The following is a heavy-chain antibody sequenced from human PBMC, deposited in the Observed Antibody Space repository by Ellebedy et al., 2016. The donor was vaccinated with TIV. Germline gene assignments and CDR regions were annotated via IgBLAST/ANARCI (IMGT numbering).Heavy chain of an antibody. CDR3: ARERWEGDTMIVVVPPDY. D-gene: IGHD3-22*01. Sequence: GESLKISCAASGFTFSSYGMHWVRQAPSKGLEWVAVISYDGSNKYYADSVKGRFTISRDNSKNTLYLQMNSLRAEDTAVYYCARERWEGDTMIVVVPPDYWGQGTLVTVSS. CDR1: GFTFSSYG. CDR2: ISYDGSNK. J-gene: IGHJ4*02. V-gene: IGHV3-33*05.